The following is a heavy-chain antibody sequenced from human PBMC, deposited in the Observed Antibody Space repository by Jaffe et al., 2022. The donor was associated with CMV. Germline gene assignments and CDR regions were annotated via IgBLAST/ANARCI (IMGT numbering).Heavy chain of an antibody. Sequence: QVHLQESGPGLLKPSETLSLTCTVSGASIHDYFWTWIRQSPGKGLEWIAYISSSGTINYNLSLRSRVGLLIDTSKNQFSLQLESLTAADTAVYYCAGLKIGIGVGWFDPWGQGAQVTVSS. CDR3: AGLKIGIGVGWFDP. CDR1: GASIHDYF. J-gene: IGHJ5*02. D-gene: IGHD2-8*01. CDR2: ISSSGTI. V-gene: IGHV4-4*09.